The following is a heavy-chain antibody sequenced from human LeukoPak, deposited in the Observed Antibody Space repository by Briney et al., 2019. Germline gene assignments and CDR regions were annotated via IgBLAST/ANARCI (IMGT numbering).Heavy chain of an antibody. V-gene: IGHV1-8*01. D-gene: IGHD2-21*02. Sequence: GASVKVSCKASGYTFTSYDINWVRQATGQGLEWMGWMNPNSGNTGYAQKFQGRVTMTRNTSISTAYMELSSLRSEDTAVYYCARVLRYYYYYSMDVWGQGTTVTVSS. CDR3: ARVLRYYYYYSMDV. CDR1: GYTFTSYD. J-gene: IGHJ6*02. CDR2: MNPNSGNT.